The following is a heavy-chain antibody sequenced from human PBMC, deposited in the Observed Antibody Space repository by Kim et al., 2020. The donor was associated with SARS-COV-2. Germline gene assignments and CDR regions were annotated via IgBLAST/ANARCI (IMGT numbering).Heavy chain of an antibody. CDR2: IYYSGST. V-gene: IGHV4-59*01. CDR1: GGSISSYY. Sequence: SETLSLTCTVSGGSISSYYWSWIRQPPGKGLEWIGYIYYSGSTNYNPSLKSRVTISVDTSKNQFSLKLSSVTAADTAVYYCASFVGIAVAGVYFQHWGQGTLVTVSS. CDR3: ASFVGIAVAGVYFQH. J-gene: IGHJ1*01. D-gene: IGHD6-19*01.